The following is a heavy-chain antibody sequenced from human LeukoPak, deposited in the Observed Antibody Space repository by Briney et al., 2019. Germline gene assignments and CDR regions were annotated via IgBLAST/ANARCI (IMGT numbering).Heavy chain of an antibody. CDR2: ISAGGGST. Sequence: GGSPRLSCAASGFTFSTYAMSWVRQAPGKGLEWVSGISAGGGSTYYADSVKGRFTISRDNSKNTLHLQMNSLRAEDTAVYYCARKNRRWFDPWGQGTLVTVSS. V-gene: IGHV3-23*01. CDR3: ARKNRRWFDP. J-gene: IGHJ5*02. D-gene: IGHD2/OR15-2a*01. CDR1: GFTFSTYA.